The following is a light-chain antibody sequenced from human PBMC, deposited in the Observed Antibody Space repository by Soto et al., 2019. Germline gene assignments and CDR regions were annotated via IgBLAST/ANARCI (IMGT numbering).Light chain of an antibody. CDR2: TSG. J-gene: IGKJ2*01. CDR1: QRITTY. Sequence: IHMTQSPSSLSASVGDRVTITCRASQRITTYLNWYQQKPGEAPKLLISTSGTLQRGVPSRFSGSVSGTDFTLTITSLQPADFATYFCQQTYSTPYTFGQGTKLDIK. V-gene: IGKV1-39*01. CDR3: QQTYSTPYT.